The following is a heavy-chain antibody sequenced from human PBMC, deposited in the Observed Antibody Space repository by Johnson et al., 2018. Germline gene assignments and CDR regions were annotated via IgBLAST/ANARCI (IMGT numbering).Heavy chain of an antibody. CDR3: AVDESHDAFDI. CDR2: ISASTSFI. J-gene: IGHJ3*02. V-gene: IGHV3-21*04. CDR1: GFTFSSFS. Sequence: VQLVESGGGPVKXGGSXRLXCAASGFTFSSFSMNWVRQAPGKGLEWVSSISASTSFIYYADSVKGRFTISRENSKNTLYLQMNSPGAEDTAVYYCAVDESHDAFDIWGQGTMVTVSS.